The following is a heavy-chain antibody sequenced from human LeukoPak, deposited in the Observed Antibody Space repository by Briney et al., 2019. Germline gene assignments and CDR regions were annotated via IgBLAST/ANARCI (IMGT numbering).Heavy chain of an antibody. Sequence: SETLSLTCTVSGGSISSYYWSWIRQPPGKGLEWIGYIYYSGSTNYNPSLKSRVTISVDTSKNQFSLKLSSVTAVDTAVYYCARDSDSSGWYGGDWGQGTLVTVSS. D-gene: IGHD6-19*01. CDR1: GGSISSYY. V-gene: IGHV4-59*01. J-gene: IGHJ4*02. CDR3: ARDSDSSGWYGGD. CDR2: IYYSGST.